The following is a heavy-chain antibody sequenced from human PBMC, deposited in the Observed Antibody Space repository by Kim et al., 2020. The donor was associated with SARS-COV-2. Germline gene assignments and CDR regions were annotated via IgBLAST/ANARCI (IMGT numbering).Heavy chain of an antibody. CDR1: GGSFSGYY. CDR2: INHSGST. D-gene: IGHD5-18*01. J-gene: IGHJ4*02. CDR3: ARGFATGIQLWFHY. Sequence: SETLSLTCAVYGGSFSGYYWSWIRQPPGKGLEWIGEINHSGSTNYNPSLKSRVTISVDTSKNQFSLKLSSVTAADTAVYYCARGFATGIQLWFHYWGQGTLVTVSS. V-gene: IGHV4-34*01.